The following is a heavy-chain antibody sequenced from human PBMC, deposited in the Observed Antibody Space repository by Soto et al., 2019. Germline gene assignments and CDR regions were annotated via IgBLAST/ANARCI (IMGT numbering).Heavy chain of an antibody. V-gene: IGHV1-69*14. D-gene: IGHD2-15*01. Sequence: QVQLVQSGAEVKTPGSSVTVSCKASGDTSTPYAISWVRQAPGQGLEWLGGIIPIAGTPTYAQKFQGRVTISEDRSTSTPSMELTRLPSEDTAVYYCARGYCVSSSCHSLDSWGQGTPVTVSS. CDR1: GDTSTPYA. CDR2: IIPIAGTP. J-gene: IGHJ4*02. CDR3: ARGYCVSSSCHSLDS.